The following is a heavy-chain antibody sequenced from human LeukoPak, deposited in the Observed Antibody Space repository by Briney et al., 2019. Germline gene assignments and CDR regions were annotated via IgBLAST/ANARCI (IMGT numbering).Heavy chain of an antibody. V-gene: IGHV4-59*01. CDR2: FYYSGST. CDR3: AKGAGFNAGFYYGMGV. Sequence: PSETLSLTCTVSGGSISSYYWNWIRQPPGKGLEWIGYFYYSGSTNYNPSLKSRVTISVDTSKNQFSLKLSSVTAADTAVYHCAKGAGFNAGFYYGMGVWGQGTTVTVSS. D-gene: IGHD2-15*01. CDR1: GGSISSYY. J-gene: IGHJ6*02.